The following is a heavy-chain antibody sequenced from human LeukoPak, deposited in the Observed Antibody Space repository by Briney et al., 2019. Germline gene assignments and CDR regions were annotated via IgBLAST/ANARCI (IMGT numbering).Heavy chain of an antibody. CDR1: GGSISSSSYY. V-gene: IGHV4-39*07. CDR3: ARVSRGGIAARPGVYYYYYMDV. Sequence: SETLSLTCTVSGGSISSSSYYWGWIRQPPGKGLEWIGSIYYSGSTYYNPSLKSRVTISVDTSKNQFSLKLSSVTAADTAVYYCARVSRGGIAARPGVYYYYYMDVWGKGTTVTVSS. J-gene: IGHJ6*03. D-gene: IGHD6-6*01. CDR2: IYYSGST.